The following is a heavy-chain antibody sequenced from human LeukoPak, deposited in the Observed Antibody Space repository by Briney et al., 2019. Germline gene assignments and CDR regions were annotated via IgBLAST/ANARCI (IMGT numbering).Heavy chain of an antibody. J-gene: IGHJ3*02. CDR2: IYYSGST. D-gene: IGHD2-15*01. V-gene: IGHV4-59*01. Sequence: KPSETLSLTCTVSGGSISSYYWSWIRQPPGKGLEWIGYIYYSGSTNYNPSLKSRVTISVDTSKNQFSLKRSSVTAADTAVYYCARGRVARGAFDIWGQGTMVTVSS. CDR3: ARGRVARGAFDI. CDR1: GGSISSYY.